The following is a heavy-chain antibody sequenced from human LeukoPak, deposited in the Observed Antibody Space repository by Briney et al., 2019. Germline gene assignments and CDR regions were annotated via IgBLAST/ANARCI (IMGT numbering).Heavy chain of an antibody. CDR3: ATLTEMNFDYFDY. Sequence: ASVKVSCTVSGYTLTELSMHWARQAPGKGLEWMGGFDPEDGETIYAQKFQGRVTMTEDTSTDTAYMELSSLRSEDTAVYYCATLTEMNFDYFDYWGQGTLVTVSS. CDR1: GYTLTELS. D-gene: IGHD1-7*01. V-gene: IGHV1-24*01. CDR2: FDPEDGET. J-gene: IGHJ4*02.